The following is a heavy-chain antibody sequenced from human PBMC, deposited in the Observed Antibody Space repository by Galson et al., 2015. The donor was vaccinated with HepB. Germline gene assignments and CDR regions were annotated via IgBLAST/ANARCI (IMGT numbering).Heavy chain of an antibody. Sequence: SLRLSCAASGFTFSSYAMHWVRQAPGKGLEWVAVISYDGSNKYYADSVKGRFTISRDNSKNTLYLQMNSLRAEDTAVYYCARVPQPSYNEIRKQINVEDGYNYLDYWGQGTLVTVSS. D-gene: IGHD5-24*01. J-gene: IGHJ4*02. CDR1: GFTFSSYA. CDR3: ARVPQPSYNEIRKQINVEDGYNYLDY. CDR2: ISYDGSNK. V-gene: IGHV3-30-3*01.